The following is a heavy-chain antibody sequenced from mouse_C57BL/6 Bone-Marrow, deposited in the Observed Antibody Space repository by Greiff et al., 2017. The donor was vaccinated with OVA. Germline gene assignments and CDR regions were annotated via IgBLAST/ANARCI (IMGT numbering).Heavy chain of an antibody. J-gene: IGHJ1*03. D-gene: IGHD2-3*01. V-gene: IGHV5-9-1*02. CDR2: ISSGGDYI. Sequence: EVKLMESGEGFVKPGGSLKLSCAASGFTFSSYAMSWVRQTPEKRLEWVAYISSGGDYIYYADTVKGRFTISRDNARNTLYLQMSSLKSEDTAMYYCTGADDGYFVWYFDVWGTGTTVTVSS. CDR3: TGADDGYFVWYFDV. CDR1: GFTFSSYA.